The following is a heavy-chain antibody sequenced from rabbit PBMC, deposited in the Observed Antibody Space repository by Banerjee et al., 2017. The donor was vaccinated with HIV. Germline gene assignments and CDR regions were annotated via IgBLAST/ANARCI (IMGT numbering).Heavy chain of an antibody. CDR3: ARDTLNDGYPFNL. J-gene: IGHJ4*01. Sequence: QEQLVESGGGLVQPGESLTLTCKASGFSLSSYWMSWVRQAPGKGLEWIGIIYAGKSSTDYASWAKGRFTISKTSSTTVTLQMTSLTAADTATYFCARDTLNDGYPFNLWGPGTLVTVS. D-gene: IGHD6-1*01. CDR2: IYAGKSST. CDR1: GFSLSSYW. V-gene: IGHV1S45*01.